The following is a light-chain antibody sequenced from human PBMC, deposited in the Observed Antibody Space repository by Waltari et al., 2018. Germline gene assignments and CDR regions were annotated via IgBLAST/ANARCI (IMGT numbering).Light chain of an antibody. V-gene: IGKV3-11*01. Sequence: EVVLTQSPATLSLSPGERATLSCRASQSVYNFLPWYQQKPGQAPRLLIYEASQRATGIPARFSGSGSGTDFTLTISNLEPEDVAVYYCQQRANWPPLTFGGGTKVEIK. CDR1: QSVYNF. J-gene: IGKJ4*01. CDR2: EAS. CDR3: QQRANWPPLT.